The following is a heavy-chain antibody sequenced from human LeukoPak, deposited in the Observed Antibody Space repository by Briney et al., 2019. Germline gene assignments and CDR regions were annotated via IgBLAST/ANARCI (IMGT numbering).Heavy chain of an antibody. Sequence: PGGSLRLSCAASGFTFSSYAMHWVRQAPGKGLEWVAVISYDGSDKYYADSVKGRFTISRDNSKNTLYLQMNSLRAEDTAVYFCARDPSYDSSGYYYNPMSYFDHWGQGTLVTVSS. CDR3: ARDPSYDSSGYYYNPMSYFDH. D-gene: IGHD3-22*01. V-gene: IGHV3-30-3*01. CDR1: GFTFSSYA. CDR2: ISYDGSDK. J-gene: IGHJ4*02.